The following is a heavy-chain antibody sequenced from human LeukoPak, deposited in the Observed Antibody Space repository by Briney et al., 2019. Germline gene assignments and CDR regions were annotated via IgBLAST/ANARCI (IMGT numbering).Heavy chain of an antibody. J-gene: IGHJ4*02. CDR2: IFYSGSA. Sequence: SETLSLTCTVSGASISGGDYYWTWIRQSPGKGLEWIGYIFYSGSAYYNPSLKSRVTISVDTSKNKFSLNLTSVTAADTAVYYCARVVPQHYYDGSGFAHWGQGTLVTVSS. CDR1: GASISGGDYY. CDR3: ARVVPQHYYDGSGFAH. V-gene: IGHV4-30-4*08. D-gene: IGHD3-22*01.